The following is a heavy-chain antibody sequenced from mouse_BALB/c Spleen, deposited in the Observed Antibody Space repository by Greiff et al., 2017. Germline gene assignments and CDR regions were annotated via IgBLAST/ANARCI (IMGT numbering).Heavy chain of an antibody. Sequence: DVKLVESGGGLVQPGGSRKLSCAASGFTFSSFGMHWVRQAPEKGLEWVAYISSGSSTIYYADTVKGRFTISRDNPKNTLFLQMTSLRSEDTAMYYCARNYYGSSPFAYWGQGTLVTVSA. CDR3: ARNYYGSSPFAY. CDR1: GFTFSSFG. CDR2: ISSGSSTI. D-gene: IGHD1-1*01. J-gene: IGHJ3*01. V-gene: IGHV5-17*02.